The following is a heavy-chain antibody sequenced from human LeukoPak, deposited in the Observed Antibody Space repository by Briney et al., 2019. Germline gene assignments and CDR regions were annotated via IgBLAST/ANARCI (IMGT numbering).Heavy chain of an antibody. CDR2: ISAYNGNT. CDR3: ASHSFDY. V-gene: IGHV1-18*04. CDR1: GYTFTGYY. Sequence: ASVKVSCKASGYTFTGYYMHWVRQAPGQGLEWMGWISAYNGNTNYAQKLQGRVTMTTDTSTSTAYMELRSLRSDDTAVYYCASHSFDYWGQGTLVTVSS. J-gene: IGHJ4*02.